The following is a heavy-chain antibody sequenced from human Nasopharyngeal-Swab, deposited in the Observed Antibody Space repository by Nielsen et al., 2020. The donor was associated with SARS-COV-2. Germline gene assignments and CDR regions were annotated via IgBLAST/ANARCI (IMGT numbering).Heavy chain of an antibody. CDR2: INPGSGGT. CDR1: GYTFNNYD. CDR3: ARRGRCSGSSCDMDV. D-gene: IGHD2-2*01. Sequence: ASVKVSCKASGYTFNNYDIHWVRQAPGQGLEWMGMINPGSGGTNYAQKFQGRVTMTRDTSTSTVFMDLSILRSEDTAVYYCARRGRCSGSSCDMDVWGQGTTVTVSS. V-gene: IGHV1-46*02. J-gene: IGHJ6*02.